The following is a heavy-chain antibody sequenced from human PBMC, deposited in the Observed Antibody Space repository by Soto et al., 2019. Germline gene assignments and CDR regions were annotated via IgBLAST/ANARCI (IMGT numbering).Heavy chain of an antibody. CDR2: INSDGTTI. V-gene: IGHV3-74*01. Sequence: EVQLVESGGDLIQPGGSLRISCAASGFTFSTSWMHWVRQTPGEGLAWVSRINSDGTTINYADSVKGRFTISRDNAKNTLYLQMNSLRADDTGVYYCTRAGSYRFDYWGQGTLVTVSS. CDR3: TRAGSYRFDY. J-gene: IGHJ4*02. CDR1: GFTFSTSW. D-gene: IGHD1-26*01.